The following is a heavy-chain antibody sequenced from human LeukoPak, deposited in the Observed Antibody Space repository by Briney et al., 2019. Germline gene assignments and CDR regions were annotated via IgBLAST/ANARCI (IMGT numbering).Heavy chain of an antibody. J-gene: IGHJ6*02. CDR1: GYSFTSYW. CDR3: ARLGESYYYGMDV. Sequence: GESLKISCKGSGYSFTSYWIGWVRQMPGKGLEWMGIIYPGDSDTRYSPSFQGQVTISADKSTSTAYLQWSSLKASDTAMYYCARLGESYYYGMDVWGQGTTVTVSS. CDR2: IYPGDSDT. V-gene: IGHV5-51*01.